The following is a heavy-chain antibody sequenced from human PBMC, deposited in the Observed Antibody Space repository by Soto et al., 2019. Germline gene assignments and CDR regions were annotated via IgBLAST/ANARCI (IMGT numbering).Heavy chain of an antibody. J-gene: IGHJ5*02. CDR1: GGSFSGYY. CDR2: INHSGST. D-gene: IGHD3-10*01. Sequence: QAQLQQWGAGLLKPSETLALTCAVYGGSFSGYYWSWIRQPQGMGLVMIGEINHSGSTNYNPPLKSRVTVSVDASKSTLTLKLSSVTAAATDVYDCAWGRIAMVRGRDWFDPWGQGTLVTVSS. CDR3: AWGRIAMVRGRDWFDP. V-gene: IGHV4-34*01.